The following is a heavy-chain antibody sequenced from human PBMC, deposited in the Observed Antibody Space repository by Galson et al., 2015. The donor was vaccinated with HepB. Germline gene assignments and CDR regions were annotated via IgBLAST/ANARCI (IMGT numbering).Heavy chain of an antibody. J-gene: IGHJ4*02. D-gene: IGHD3-3*01. Sequence: SLRLSCAASGFTFSSYAMHWVRQAPGKGLEWVAVISYDGSNKYYADSVKGRFTISRDNSKNTLYLQMNSLRAEDTAVYYCARTSKIRFLEWLHIDYWGQGTLVTVSS. CDR1: GFTFSSYA. CDR3: ARTSKIRFLEWLHIDY. CDR2: ISYDGSNK. V-gene: IGHV3-30-3*01.